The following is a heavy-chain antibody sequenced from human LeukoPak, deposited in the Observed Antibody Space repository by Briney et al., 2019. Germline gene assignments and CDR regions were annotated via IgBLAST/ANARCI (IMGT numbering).Heavy chain of an antibody. D-gene: IGHD1-20*01. CDR2: ISYDGSNK. CDR1: GFTFSNYG. CDR3: AKAGNAYHWHPFDR. J-gene: IGHJ4*02. Sequence: GGSLRLSCAGSGFTFSNYGMLWLRHAPGKGLECVAIISYDGSNKYYADYVKGRFTISRDNSKNTLYLQMNSLRAQDTAVYYCAKAGNAYHWHPFDRWGQGTLVTVSS. V-gene: IGHV3-30*18.